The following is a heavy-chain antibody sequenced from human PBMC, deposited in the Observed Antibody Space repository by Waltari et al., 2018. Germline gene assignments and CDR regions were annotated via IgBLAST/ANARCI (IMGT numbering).Heavy chain of an antibody. J-gene: IGHJ4*02. CDR2: ISYDGSNK. D-gene: IGHD6-19*01. CDR3: ARDGAVASYFDY. V-gene: IGHV3-30*03. Sequence: VQLVESGGGLVKPGGSLRLSCAASGFTFSSYSMNWVRQAPGKGLEWVAVISYDGSNKYYADSVKGRFTISRDNSKNTLYLQMNSLRAEDTAVYYCARDGAVASYFDYWGQGTLVTVSS. CDR1: GFTFSSYS.